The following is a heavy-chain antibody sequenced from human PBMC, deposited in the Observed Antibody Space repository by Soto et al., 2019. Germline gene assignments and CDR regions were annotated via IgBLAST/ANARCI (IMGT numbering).Heavy chain of an antibody. J-gene: IGHJ5*02. D-gene: IGHD5-18*01. CDR2: ISESGDNA. Sequence: PGGSLRLSCAASGFPFNTYAMSWVRQAPGKGPEWVSAISESGDNAFYADSVQGRFTISRDNSYNILYLQMSSLRAEDTALYFCAKGGYIYGLDPWGQG. V-gene: IGHV3-23*01. CDR3: AKGGYIYGLDP. CDR1: GFPFNTYA.